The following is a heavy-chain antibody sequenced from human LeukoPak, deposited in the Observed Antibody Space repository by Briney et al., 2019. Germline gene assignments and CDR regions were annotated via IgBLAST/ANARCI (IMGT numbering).Heavy chain of an antibody. V-gene: IGHV1-18*01. CDR3: ARDLDSSGYCYSDWFDP. J-gene: IGHJ5*02. Sequence: ASVKVSCKASGYTFTSYGISWVRQAPGQGLEWMGWISAYNGNTNYAQKLQGRVTMTTDTSTSTAYMELRSLRSDDTAVYYCARDLDSSGYCYSDWFDPWGQGTLVTVSS. D-gene: IGHD3-22*01. CDR1: GYTFTSYG. CDR2: ISAYNGNT.